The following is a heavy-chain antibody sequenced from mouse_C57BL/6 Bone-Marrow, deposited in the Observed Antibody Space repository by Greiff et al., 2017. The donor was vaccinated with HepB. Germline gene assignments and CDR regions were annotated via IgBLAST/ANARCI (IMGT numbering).Heavy chain of an antibody. Sequence: LVESGAELARPGASVKLSCKASGYTFTSYGISWVKQRTGQGLEWIGEIYPRSGNTYYNEKFKGKATLTADKSSSTAYMELRSLTSEDSAVYFCARNWDPIFDYWGQGTTLTVSS. D-gene: IGHD4-1*01. J-gene: IGHJ2*01. CDR3: ARNWDPIFDY. V-gene: IGHV1-81*01. CDR2: IYPRSGNT. CDR1: GYTFTSYG.